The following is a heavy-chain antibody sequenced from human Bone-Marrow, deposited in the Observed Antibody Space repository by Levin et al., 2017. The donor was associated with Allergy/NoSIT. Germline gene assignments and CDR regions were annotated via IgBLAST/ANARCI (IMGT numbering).Heavy chain of an antibody. J-gene: IGHJ4*02. Sequence: MPGGSLRLSCAASGFNFASYGMNWVCQAPGKGLEWVSSISGTGRHIYLADSLKGRFTISRDNAKNSLSLQMNNLRVEDTAVFYCAKDEGPFSSSFAFDCWGQGALVTVSS. CDR1: GFNFASYG. D-gene: IGHD2-2*01. V-gene: IGHV3-21*01. CDR3: AKDEGPFSSSFAFDC. CDR2: ISGTGRHI.